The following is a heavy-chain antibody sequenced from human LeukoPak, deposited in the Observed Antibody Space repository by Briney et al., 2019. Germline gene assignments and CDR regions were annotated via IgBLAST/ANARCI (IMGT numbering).Heavy chain of an antibody. J-gene: IGHJ5*02. V-gene: IGHV4-39*01. D-gene: IGHD3-9*01. CDR3: ARQDILTGYYNWFDP. CDR1: GGSISSSSYY. CDR2: IYYSGST. Sequence: SETLSLTCTVSGGSISSSSYYWGWIRQPPGKGLEWIGSIYYSGSTYYNPSLKSRVTISVDTSKNQFPLKLSSVTAADTAVYYCARQDILTGYYNWFDPWGQGTLVTVSS.